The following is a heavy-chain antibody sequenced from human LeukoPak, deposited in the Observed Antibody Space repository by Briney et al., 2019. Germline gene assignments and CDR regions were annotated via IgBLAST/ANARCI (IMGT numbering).Heavy chain of an antibody. Sequence: GRSLRLSCAASGFTFSSYGMHWVRQAPGEGLEWVAVIWYDGSNKYYADSVKGRFTISRDNSKNTLYLQMNSLRAEDTAVYYCARDSSRYAFDYWGQGTLVTVSS. D-gene: IGHD6-13*01. CDR2: IWYDGSNK. CDR1: GFTFSSYG. J-gene: IGHJ4*02. V-gene: IGHV3-33*01. CDR3: ARDSSRYAFDY.